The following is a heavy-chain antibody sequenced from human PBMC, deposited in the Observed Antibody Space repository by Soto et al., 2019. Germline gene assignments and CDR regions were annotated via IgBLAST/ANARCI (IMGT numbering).Heavy chain of an antibody. Sequence: QVQLVESGGGVVQPGRSLRLSCAASGFTFSSYGMHWVRQAPGKGLEWVAVISYGGSNKYYADSVKGRFTISRDNSKNSSYNQKNNLRLEDTAVYYGAKDNCISTKGDSVYNWFDPWGQGTLVTVSS. D-gene: IGHD2-2*01. CDR1: GFTFSSYG. CDR3: AKDNCISTKGDSVYNWFDP. CDR2: ISYGGSNK. J-gene: IGHJ5*02. V-gene: IGHV3-30*18.